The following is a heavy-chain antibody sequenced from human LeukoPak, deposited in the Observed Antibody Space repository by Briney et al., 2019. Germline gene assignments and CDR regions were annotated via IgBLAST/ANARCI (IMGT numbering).Heavy chain of an antibody. D-gene: IGHD3-9*01. V-gene: IGHV1-69*13. Sequence: ASVKVSCKASGGTFSSYAISWVRQAPGQGLEWMGGIIPIFGTANYAQKFQGRVTITADESTSTAYMELSSLRSEDTAVYYCARVGMYYDILTGYLRDYYYYMDVWGKGTTVTISS. CDR2: IIPIFGTA. CDR3: ARVGMYYDILTGYLRDYYYYMDV. CDR1: GGTFSSYA. J-gene: IGHJ6*03.